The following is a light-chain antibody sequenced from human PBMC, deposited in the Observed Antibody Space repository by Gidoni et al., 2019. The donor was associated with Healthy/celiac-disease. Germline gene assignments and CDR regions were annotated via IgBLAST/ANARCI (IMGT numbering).Light chain of an antibody. J-gene: IGKJ2*03. V-gene: IGKV3-20*01. Sequence: EIVLPQSPGTLSLSPGERATLSCRASQCVSSSYLAWYQQKPGQAPRLLIYGASSRATGIPDRFSGSGSGTDFTLTISRLEPEDFAVYYCQQYGSSPESFXXXTKLEIK. CDR3: QQYGSSPES. CDR2: GAS. CDR1: QCVSSSY.